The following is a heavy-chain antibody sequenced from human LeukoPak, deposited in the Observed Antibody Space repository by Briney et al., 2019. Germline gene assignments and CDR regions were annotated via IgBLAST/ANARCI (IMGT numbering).Heavy chain of an antibody. Sequence: GASVKVSCKASGYTFTSYGISWVRQAPGQGLEWMGWINPNSGGTNYVQKFQGRVTMTRDTSISTAYMELSSLRSEDTAVYYCARGGRILTGSTDYWGQGTLVTVSS. CDR1: GYTFTSYG. CDR3: ARGGRILTGSTDY. V-gene: IGHV1-2*02. D-gene: IGHD3-9*01. J-gene: IGHJ4*02. CDR2: INPNSGGT.